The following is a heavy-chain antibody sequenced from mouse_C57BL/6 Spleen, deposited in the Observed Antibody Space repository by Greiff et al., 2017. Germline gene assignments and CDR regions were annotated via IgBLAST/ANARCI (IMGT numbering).Heavy chain of an antibody. D-gene: IGHD2-2*01. Sequence: EVHLVESGGGLVQPGGSLKLSCAASGFTFSDAWMDWVRQSPEKGLEWVAEIRNKANNHATYYAESVKGRFTISRDDSKSSVYLQMNSLRAEDTGIYYCTRRDGYLYYFDYWGQGTTLTVSS. J-gene: IGHJ2*01. CDR2: IRNKANNHAT. CDR3: TRRDGYLYYFDY. V-gene: IGHV6-6*01. CDR1: GFTFSDAW.